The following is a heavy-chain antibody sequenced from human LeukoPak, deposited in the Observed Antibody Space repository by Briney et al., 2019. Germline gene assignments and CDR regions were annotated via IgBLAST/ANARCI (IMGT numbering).Heavy chain of an antibody. D-gene: IGHD5-18*01. CDR1: GFTFSSYS. V-gene: IGHV3-48*01. CDR3: ARLQQRWNTPDDY. Sequence: GGSLRLSCAASGFTFSSYSMNWVRQAPGKGLEWVSYISSSSSTIYYADSVKGRFTISRDNTKNSLYLQMNSLRAEDTAVYYCARLQQRWNTPDDYWGQGTLVTVSS. CDR2: ISSSSSTI. J-gene: IGHJ4*02.